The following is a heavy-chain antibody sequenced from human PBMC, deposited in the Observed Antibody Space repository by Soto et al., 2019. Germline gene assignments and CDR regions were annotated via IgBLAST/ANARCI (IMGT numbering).Heavy chain of an antibody. Sequence: SVKVSCKASGGTFSSYAISWVRQAPGQGLEWMGGIIPIFGTANYAQKFQGRVTITADESTSTAYMELSSLRAEDTAVYYCAKDTYYHDRSGYYIFDYWGQGTPVTVSS. D-gene: IGHD3-22*01. J-gene: IGHJ4*02. CDR2: IIPIFGTA. V-gene: IGHV1-69*13. CDR1: GGTFSSYA. CDR3: AKDTYYHDRSGYYIFDY.